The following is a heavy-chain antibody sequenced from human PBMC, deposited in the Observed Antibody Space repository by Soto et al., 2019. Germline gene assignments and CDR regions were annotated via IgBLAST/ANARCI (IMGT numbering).Heavy chain of an antibody. D-gene: IGHD6-19*01. V-gene: IGHV1-2*02. CDR1: GYTFTGYY. CDR3: ARDPPRCAVAVAGNCWFDP. J-gene: IGHJ5*02. Sequence: ASVKVSFKASGYTFTGYYMHWLRQAPGQGLEWMGWINPNSGGTNYAQKFQGRVTMTRDTSISTAYMELSRLRSDDTAVYYCARDPPRCAVAVAGNCWFDPWGQGTLVTVSS. CDR2: INPNSGGT.